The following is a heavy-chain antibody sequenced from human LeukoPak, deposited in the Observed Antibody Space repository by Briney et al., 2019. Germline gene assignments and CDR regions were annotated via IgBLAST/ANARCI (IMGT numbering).Heavy chain of an antibody. Sequence: SETLSLTCTVSGGSISSGSYYWRWIRQPAGRGLEWIERIYTSGSTNYNPSLKSRLTISVDTSKNQFSLKLSSVTAADTAVYYCARSGNSGRYYFDIWGQGTMVTVSA. J-gene: IGHJ3*02. D-gene: IGHD1-26*01. CDR3: ARSGNSGRYYFDI. CDR2: IYTSGST. CDR1: GGSISSGSYY. V-gene: IGHV4-61*02.